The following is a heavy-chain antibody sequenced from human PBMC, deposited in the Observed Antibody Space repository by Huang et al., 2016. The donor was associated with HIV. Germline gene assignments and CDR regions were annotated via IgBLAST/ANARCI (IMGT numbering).Heavy chain of an antibody. CDR1: GYIFTKYG. V-gene: IGHV1-18*01. D-gene: IGHD1-1*01. CDR3: ARDHWYPLQNWFDL. Sequence: QVELVQSGAEVKRPGASVRVSCKAAGYIFTKYGINWVRQAPGQGLEWRGWIRAYNGNTNYAEKFQGRVILTRDTSATTAYMELRDVTSADTAVYYCARDHWYPLQNWFDLWGQGTLVTVSS. CDR2: IRAYNGNT. J-gene: IGHJ5*01.